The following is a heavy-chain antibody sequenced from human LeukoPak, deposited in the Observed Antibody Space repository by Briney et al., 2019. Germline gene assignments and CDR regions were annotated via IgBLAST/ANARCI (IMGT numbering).Heavy chain of an antibody. Sequence: GGSLRLSCAASGFTFSDYSMNWVRQAPGKGLEWISYIGIDSGNTNYADSVKGRFTISGDKAKNSLYLQMNSLRVEDTAVYYCARGRVYCSSTSCPLPLFDYWGQGTLVTVSS. CDR2: IGIDSGNT. CDR1: GFTFSDYS. CDR3: ARGRVYCSSTSCPLPLFDY. D-gene: IGHD2-2*01. J-gene: IGHJ4*02. V-gene: IGHV3-48*01.